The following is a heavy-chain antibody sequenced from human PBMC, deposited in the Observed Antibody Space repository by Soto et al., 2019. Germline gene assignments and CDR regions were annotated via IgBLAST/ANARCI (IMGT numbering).Heavy chain of an antibody. D-gene: IGHD2-15*01. CDR1: GYTFTGYY. CDR3: ARVNVVVVAATREDYFDY. V-gene: IGHV1-2*02. Sequence: ASVKVSCKASGYTFTGYYMHWVRQAPGQGLEWMGWINPNSGGTNYAQKFQGRVTMTRDTSISTAYMELSRLRSDDTAVYYCARVNVVVVAATREDYFDYWGQGTLVTVSP. CDR2: INPNSGGT. J-gene: IGHJ4*02.